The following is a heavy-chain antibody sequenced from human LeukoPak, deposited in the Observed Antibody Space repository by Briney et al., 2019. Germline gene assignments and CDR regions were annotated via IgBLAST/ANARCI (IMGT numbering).Heavy chain of an antibody. J-gene: IGHJ4*02. CDR2: ITSSSTYI. V-gene: IGHV3-21*01. CDR1: GFTFSNYN. Sequence: PGGSLRLSCAASGFTFSNYNMNWVRQAPGKGLEWVSSITSSSTYIYYADSVKGRFTISRDNAKNSLYLQMNSLRAEDTAVYYCARVNYDYVWGRSYGDYWGQGTLVTVSS. D-gene: IGHD3-16*01. CDR3: ARVNYDYVWGRSYGDY.